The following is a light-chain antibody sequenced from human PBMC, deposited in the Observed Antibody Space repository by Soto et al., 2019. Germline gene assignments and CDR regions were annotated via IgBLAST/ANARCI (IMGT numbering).Light chain of an antibody. J-gene: IGKJ5*01. CDR3: QQYNDWPLT. Sequence: EIVMTQSPDTLSVSPGERATLSCRASQSIGVSLAWFQQKPGQAPRLLLPGASTRAPGVPVRFSASGSGTDFTLTIGSLQSEDFVVYYCQQYNDWPLTFGQGTRLDI. CDR2: GAS. CDR1: QSIGVS. V-gene: IGKV3-15*01.